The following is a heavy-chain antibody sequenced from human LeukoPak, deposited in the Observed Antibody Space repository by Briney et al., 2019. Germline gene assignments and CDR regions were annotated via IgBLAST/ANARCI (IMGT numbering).Heavy chain of an antibody. CDR1: GGSISSSNYY. V-gene: IGHV4-39*07. CDR2: IYYSGST. CDR3: ARVGQWLVTFGY. Sequence: KPSETLSLTCTVSGGSISSSNYYWGWIRQPPGKGLEWIGSIYYSGSTYYNPSLKSRVTISVDTSKNQFSLKLSSVTAADTAVYYCARVGQWLVTFGYWGQGTLDTVSS. D-gene: IGHD6-19*01. J-gene: IGHJ4*02.